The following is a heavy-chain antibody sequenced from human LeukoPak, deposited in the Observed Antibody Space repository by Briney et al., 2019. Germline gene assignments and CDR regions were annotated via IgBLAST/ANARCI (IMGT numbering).Heavy chain of an antibody. Sequence: GASVKVSCKASGYTFTSYDINWVRQATGRGLEWMGWMNPNSGNTGYAQKFQGRVTMTRNTSISTAYMELSSLRSEDTAVYYCARDFDWLLSTDYWGQGTLVTVSS. V-gene: IGHV1-8*01. J-gene: IGHJ4*02. D-gene: IGHD3-9*01. CDR1: GYTFTSYD. CDR2: MNPNSGNT. CDR3: ARDFDWLLSTDY.